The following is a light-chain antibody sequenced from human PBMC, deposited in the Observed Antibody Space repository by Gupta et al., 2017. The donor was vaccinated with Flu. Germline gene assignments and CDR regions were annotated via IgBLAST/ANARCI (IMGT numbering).Light chain of an antibody. J-gene: IGLJ3*02. Sequence: QSALTQPRSVSGSPGQSVTISCTGTSSDVGGYNYVSCYQQHPGKAPKVMIYDVTKRPSGVPDRFSGSKSGNTASLTISGLQAEDEADYYCCSFAGSYTWVFGGGTKVTVL. CDR1: SSDVGGYNY. CDR3: CSFAGSYTWV. CDR2: DVT. V-gene: IGLV2-11*01.